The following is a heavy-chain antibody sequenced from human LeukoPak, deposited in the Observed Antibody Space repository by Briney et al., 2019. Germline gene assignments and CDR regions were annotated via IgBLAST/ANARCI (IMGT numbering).Heavy chain of an antibody. CDR2: INPNSGGT. CDR1: GYTFTGHY. J-gene: IGHJ4*02. CDR3: ARGSALEDIALVGYRVFDY. V-gene: IGHV1-2*02. Sequence: ASVKVSCKASGYTFTGHYIHWVRQAPGQGVEWMGWINPNSGGTNYAQKFQGRVTMTRDTSINTAYMELSSLISDDTAVYYCARGSALEDIALVGYRVFDYWGQGPLVTVSS. D-gene: IGHD5-18*01.